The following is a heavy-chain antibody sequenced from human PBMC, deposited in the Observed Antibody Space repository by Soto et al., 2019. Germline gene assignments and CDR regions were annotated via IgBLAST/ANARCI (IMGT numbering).Heavy chain of an antibody. Sequence: QVQLVQSGAEVKKPGASVKVSCKASGYTFTGYYIHWVRQVPGQGLEWMGWMNPNSGGTNYAQRFQGRVTFTRDASINTAYMEMTSLTSDDTAVFYCARSTAARLETDFWVQGTLVTVSS. CDR1: GYTFTGYY. V-gene: IGHV1-2*02. CDR2: MNPNSGGT. CDR3: ARSTAARLETDF. D-gene: IGHD6-6*01. J-gene: IGHJ4*02.